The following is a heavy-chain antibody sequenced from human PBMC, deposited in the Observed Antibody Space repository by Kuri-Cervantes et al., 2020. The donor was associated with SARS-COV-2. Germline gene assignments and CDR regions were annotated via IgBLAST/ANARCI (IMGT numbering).Heavy chain of an antibody. V-gene: IGHV4-4*02. J-gene: IGHJ6*03. D-gene: IGHD3-9*01. CDR1: GGSISSSNW. CDR2: IYHSGST. Sequence: SETLSLTCAVSGGSISSSNWWSWVRQPPGKGLEWIGEIYHSGSTNYNPSLKSRVTISVDKSKNQFSLKLSSVTAADTAVYYCARHSAYYDILTGYYWYYMDVWGKGTTVTVSS. CDR3: ARHSAYYDILTGYYWYYMDV.